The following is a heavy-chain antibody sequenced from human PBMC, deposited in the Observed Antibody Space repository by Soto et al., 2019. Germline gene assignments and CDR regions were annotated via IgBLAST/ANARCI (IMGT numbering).Heavy chain of an antibody. Sequence: QVQLVQSGAEVKKPGSSVKVSCKASGGTFNNYVVNWVRQAPGQGLEWMGGILPIFATANYAQKFQGRGTITADKSTSTAYMELTSLRSEDTAVYYCAGRCDSTTCLGHFDYWGQGTLVTVAS. CDR2: ILPIFATA. J-gene: IGHJ4*02. V-gene: IGHV1-69*06. D-gene: IGHD2-2*01. CDR3: AGRCDSTTCLGHFDY. CDR1: GGTFNNYV.